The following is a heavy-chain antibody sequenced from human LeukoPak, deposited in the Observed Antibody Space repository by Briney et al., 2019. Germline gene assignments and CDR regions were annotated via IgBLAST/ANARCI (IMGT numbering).Heavy chain of an antibody. CDR2: IRSKAYGGTT. J-gene: IGHJ4*02. CDR1: GFTFGDYA. V-gene: IGHV3-49*04. D-gene: IGHD4-23*01. Sequence: GGSLRLSCTASGFTFGDYAMSWVRQAPGKGLEWVGFIRSKAYGGTTEYAASVKGRFTISRDDSKSIAYLQMNSLKTEDTAVYYCTRDWDGGNPIISFDYWGQGTLVTVSS. CDR3: TRDWDGGNPIISFDY.